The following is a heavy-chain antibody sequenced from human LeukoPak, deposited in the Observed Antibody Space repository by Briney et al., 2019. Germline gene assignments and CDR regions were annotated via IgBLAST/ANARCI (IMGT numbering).Heavy chain of an antibody. Sequence: ASVKVSCKASGYTFTGYYMHWVRQAPGQGLEWMGWINPNSGGTNYAQKFQGRVTMTRDTSISTAYMELSRLRSDDTAVYYCARDPPYYYDSSGYRLYFDYWGQGTLVTVSS. CDR1: GYTFTGYY. V-gene: IGHV1-2*02. J-gene: IGHJ4*02. D-gene: IGHD3-22*01. CDR3: ARDPPYYYDSSGYRLYFDY. CDR2: INPNSGGT.